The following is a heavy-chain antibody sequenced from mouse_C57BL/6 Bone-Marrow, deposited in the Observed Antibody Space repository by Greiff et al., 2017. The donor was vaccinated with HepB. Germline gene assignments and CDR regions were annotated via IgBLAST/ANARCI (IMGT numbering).Heavy chain of an antibody. V-gene: IGHV1-81*01. D-gene: IGHD1-1*01. CDR3: ARNYGRSPRFDY. CDR2: IYPSSGNT. Sequence: QVQLQQSGAELARPGASVKLSCKASGYTFTSYGISWVKQSTGQGLEWIVEIYPSSGNTYYTEKFKGKATLTADKSSSTAYLALRSLTSEDSAVYFCARNYGRSPRFDYWGQGTTLTVSS. CDR1: GYTFTSYG. J-gene: IGHJ2*01.